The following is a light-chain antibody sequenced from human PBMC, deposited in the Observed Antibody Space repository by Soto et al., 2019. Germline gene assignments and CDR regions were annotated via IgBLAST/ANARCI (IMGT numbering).Light chain of an antibody. CDR3: QQYNNWPSWT. J-gene: IGKJ1*01. CDR1: QSVSSN. CDR2: GAS. Sequence: EIVMAQSPASLSVSPGERATLSCRASQSVSSNLAWYQQKPGQAPRLLIYGASTRATGIPARFSGSGSGTEFTLTISSLQSEDFAVCYCQQYNNWPSWTFGQGTKVDI. V-gene: IGKV3-15*01.